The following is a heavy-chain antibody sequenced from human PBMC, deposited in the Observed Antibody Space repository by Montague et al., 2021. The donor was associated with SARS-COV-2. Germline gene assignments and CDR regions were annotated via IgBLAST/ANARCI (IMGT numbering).Heavy chain of an antibody. D-gene: IGHD3-9*01. J-gene: IGHJ3*02. V-gene: IGHV6-1*01. Sequence: CAISGDSVSSKSVAWNWIRQSPSRGLEWLGRTYYRSKWDSDYAESVKXXLVITPDTSKNQVSLQLNSVIPEDTAVYFCASSGITLTGLDALDIWGHGTMVTVSS. CDR2: TYYRSKWDS. CDR1: GDSVSSKSVA. CDR3: ASSGITLTGLDALDI.